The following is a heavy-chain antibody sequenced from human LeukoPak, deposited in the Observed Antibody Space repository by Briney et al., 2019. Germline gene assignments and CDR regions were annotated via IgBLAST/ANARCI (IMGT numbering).Heavy chain of an antibody. J-gene: IGHJ3*02. CDR3: ARGGIKGPHDAYDI. CDR1: GFTFSSYS. CDR2: ISSGSSTI. Sequence: GGSLRLSCAASGFTFSSYSMNWVRQAPGKGLEWVSYISSGSSTIYYADSVKGRFTISRDNSKNTLYLQMNSLRAEDTALYYCARGGIKGPHDAYDIWGQGTVVTVSS. V-gene: IGHV3-48*01. D-gene: IGHD3-10*01.